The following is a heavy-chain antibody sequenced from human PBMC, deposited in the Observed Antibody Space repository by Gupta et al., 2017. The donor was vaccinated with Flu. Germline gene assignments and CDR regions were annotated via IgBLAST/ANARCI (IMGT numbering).Heavy chain of an antibody. D-gene: IGHD3-3*01. CDR2: ISSSSSYI. Sequence: GKGLEWVSSISSSSSYIYYADSVKGRFTISRDNAKNSLYLQMNSLRAEDTAVYYCARDLITMFGVVITAGDYWGQGTLVTVSS. J-gene: IGHJ4*02. V-gene: IGHV3-21*01. CDR3: ARDLITMFGVVITAGDY.